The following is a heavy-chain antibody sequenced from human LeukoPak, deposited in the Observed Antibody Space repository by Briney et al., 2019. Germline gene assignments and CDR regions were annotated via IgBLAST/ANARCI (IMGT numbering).Heavy chain of an antibody. CDR1: GYTFTSYD. D-gene: IGHD5-12*01. CDR2: MNPNSGNT. CDR3: ARGFGIRFGGYDLAPPDY. J-gene: IGHJ4*02. V-gene: IGHV1-8*01. Sequence: GASVKVSCKASGYTFTSYDINWVRQATGQGLEWMGWMNPNSGNTGYAQKFQGRVTMTRNTSISTAYMELSSLRSEDTAVYYCARGFGIRFGGYDLAPPDYWGQGTLVTVSS.